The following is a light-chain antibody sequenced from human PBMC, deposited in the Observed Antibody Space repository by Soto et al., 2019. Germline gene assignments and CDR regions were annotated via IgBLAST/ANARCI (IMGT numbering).Light chain of an antibody. J-gene: IGLJ2*01. V-gene: IGLV2-8*01. CDR1: SSDVGGYNY. CDR3: SSYAGSNNFEV. Sequence: QSALTQPPSASWSPGQSVTISCTGTSSDVGGYNYVSWYQQHPGKAPKLMIYEVSKRPSGVPDRFSGSKSGNTASLTVSGLQAEDEADYYCSSYAGSNNFEVFGGGTKLTVL. CDR2: EVS.